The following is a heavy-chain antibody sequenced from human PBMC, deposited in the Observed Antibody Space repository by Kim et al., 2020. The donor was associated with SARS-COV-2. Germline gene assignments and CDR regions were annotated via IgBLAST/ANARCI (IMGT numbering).Heavy chain of an antibody. V-gene: IGHV4-4*07. CDR1: GGSISSYY. Sequence: SETLSLTCTVSGGSISSYYWSWIRQPAGKGLEWIGRIYTSGSTNYNPSLKSRVTMSVDTSKNQFSLKLSSVTAADTAVYYCARVALGSSSSPTFDYWGQGTLVTVSS. J-gene: IGHJ4*02. D-gene: IGHD6-6*01. CDR3: ARVALGSSSSPTFDY. CDR2: IYTSGST.